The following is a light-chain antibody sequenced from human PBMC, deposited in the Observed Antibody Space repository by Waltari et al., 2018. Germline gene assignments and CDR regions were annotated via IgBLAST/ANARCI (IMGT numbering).Light chain of an antibody. CDR2: DVT. CDR1: SSDVGSYNF. Sequence: QSALTQPASVSGSPGLSITISCTGTSSDVGSYNFVSWYQQHPGKAPQLMIYDVTKRPSGVANRVSGSKSGNTASLTISGLQAGDEADYYCCSYASTTWVFGGGTRLTVL. CDR3: CSYASTTWV. V-gene: IGLV2-23*02. J-gene: IGLJ3*02.